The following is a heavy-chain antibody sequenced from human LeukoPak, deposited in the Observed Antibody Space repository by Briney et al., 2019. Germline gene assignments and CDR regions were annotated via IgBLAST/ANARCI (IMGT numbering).Heavy chain of an antibody. CDR2: ISSSGSTI. CDR3: ARDRYSSSPYYYHYYMDV. Sequence: GGSLRLSCAVSGFTFSSYEMNWVRQAPGKGLEWVSYISSSGSTIYYADSVKGRFTISRDNAKNSLYLQMNSLRAEDTAVYYCARDRYSSSPYYYHYYMDVWGKGTTVTVSS. D-gene: IGHD6-6*01. J-gene: IGHJ6*03. CDR1: GFTFSSYE. V-gene: IGHV3-48*03.